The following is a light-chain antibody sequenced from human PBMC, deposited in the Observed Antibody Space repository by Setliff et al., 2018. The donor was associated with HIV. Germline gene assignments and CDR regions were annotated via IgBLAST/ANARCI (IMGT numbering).Light chain of an antibody. CDR2: GNN. Sequence: QSALAQPPSVSGAPGQRVTVSCTGDSSHIGAPYDVHWYQHLPGTAPKLLIYGNNNRPSGVPDRFSGSKSGTSASLAISGLQAEDEADYYCQSYDSSLGAWVFGGGTKVTVL. CDR3: QSYDSSLGAWV. CDR1: SSHIGAPYD. J-gene: IGLJ3*02. V-gene: IGLV1-40*01.